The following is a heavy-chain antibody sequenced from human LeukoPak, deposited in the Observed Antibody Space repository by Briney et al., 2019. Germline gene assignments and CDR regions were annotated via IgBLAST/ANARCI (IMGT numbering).Heavy chain of an antibody. CDR3: ARDQSNLYYYYGMDV. CDR1: GYTFTSYG. Sequence: GASVKVPCKASGYTFTSYGISWVRQAPGQGLEWMGWISAYNGNTNYAQKLQGRVTMTTDTSTSTAYMELRSLRSDDTAVYYCARDQSNLYYYYGMDVWGQGTTVTVSS. CDR2: ISAYNGNT. J-gene: IGHJ6*02. V-gene: IGHV1-18*01. D-gene: IGHD4-11*01.